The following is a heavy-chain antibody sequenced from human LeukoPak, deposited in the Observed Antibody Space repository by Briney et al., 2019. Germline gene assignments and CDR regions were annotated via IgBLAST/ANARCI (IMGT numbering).Heavy chain of an antibody. CDR2: IYGGGTT. V-gene: IGHV3-66*01. CDR1: GFTFSTYG. Sequence: PGGSLRLSCEASGFTFSTYGMDWVRQAPGKGLEWVSVIYGGGTTYYADSVKGRFTISRDDSKNTLYLHMNTLRAEDTAVYYCASDSGRFNYWGQGTLVTVSS. CDR3: ASDSGRFNY. D-gene: IGHD1-26*01. J-gene: IGHJ4*02.